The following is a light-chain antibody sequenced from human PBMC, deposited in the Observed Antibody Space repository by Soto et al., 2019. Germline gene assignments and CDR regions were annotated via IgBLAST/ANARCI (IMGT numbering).Light chain of an antibody. CDR2: GNN. V-gene: IGLV1-44*01. CDR3: AAWDDSLNGHVV. J-gene: IGLJ2*01. CDR1: SSNIGRNT. Sequence: QSVLTQPPSASGTPGQRVTISCSGSSSNIGRNTVNWYQQLPGTAPKLLIYGNNQRPSGVPARISGSKSGTSASLAISGLQSEDEDDYYCAAWDDSLNGHVVFGGGTKLTVL.